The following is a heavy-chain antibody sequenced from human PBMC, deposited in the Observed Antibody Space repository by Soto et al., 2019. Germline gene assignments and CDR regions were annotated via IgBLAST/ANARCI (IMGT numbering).Heavy chain of an antibody. CDR2: IIPMFGTA. V-gene: IGHV1-69*13. CDR3: ARGVVVVSASQLGWFDP. CDR1: GGTFSGYA. Sequence: ASVKVSCKASGGTFSGYAISWVRQAPGQGLEWMGGIIPMFGTAKYLQKFQGRLTITADEYTTTAYMEFRSLRSDDTAVYYCARGVVVVSASQLGWFDPWGQGTLVTVSS. D-gene: IGHD2-15*01. J-gene: IGHJ5*02.